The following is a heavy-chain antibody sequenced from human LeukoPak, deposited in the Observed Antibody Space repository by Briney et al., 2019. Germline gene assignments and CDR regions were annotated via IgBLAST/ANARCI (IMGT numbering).Heavy chain of an antibody. CDR1: GFTFSRHN. J-gene: IGHJ6*03. CDR2: ISSRSSYI. CDR3: ARDAQWLVPGGYYYYMDV. V-gene: IGHV3-21*01. D-gene: IGHD6-19*01. Sequence: GGSLRLSCAGSGFTFSRHNMNWFRQAPGKGLEKVSSISSRSSYIFYADSVKGRFTISRDNAKNSLYLQMNSLGAEDTAVYYCARDAQWLVPGGYYYYMDVWGKGTTVAVSS.